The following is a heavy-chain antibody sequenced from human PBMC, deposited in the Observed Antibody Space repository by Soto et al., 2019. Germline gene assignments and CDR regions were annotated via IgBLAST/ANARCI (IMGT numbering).Heavy chain of an antibody. CDR2: IYYTGST. Sequence: SETLSLTCTVSGGSISSGGYYWSGIRQHPGKGLEWIGYIYYTGSTYYNPSLKSRVTISVDTSKNQFSLKLTYVTAADTAVYYCARDEEVNYADYGGSEHYYGMDVRGQVTTVT. CDR3: ARDEEVNYADYGGSEHYYGMDV. V-gene: IGHV4-31*03. D-gene: IGHD4-17*01. J-gene: IGHJ6*02. CDR1: GGSISSGGYY.